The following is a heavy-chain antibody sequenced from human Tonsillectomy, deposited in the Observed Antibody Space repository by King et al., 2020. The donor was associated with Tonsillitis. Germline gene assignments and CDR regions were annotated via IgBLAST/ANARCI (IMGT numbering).Heavy chain of an antibody. D-gene: IGHD2-15*01. CDR1: GGSISSYY. J-gene: IGHJ5*02. V-gene: IGHV4-59*01. Sequence: QLQESGPGLVKPSETLSLTCTVSGGSISSYYWSWIRQPPGKGLEWIGYISYSGTTNYNPSLKSRVTISLDTSKNHFSLKLSSVTAADTAVYYCASSDCSDNSCYSSWCDPWGQGTLVPVSS. CDR2: ISYSGTT. CDR3: ASSDCSDNSCYSSWCDP.